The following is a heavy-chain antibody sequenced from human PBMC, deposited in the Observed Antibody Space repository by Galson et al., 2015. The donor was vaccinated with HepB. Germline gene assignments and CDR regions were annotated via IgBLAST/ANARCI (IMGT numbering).Heavy chain of an antibody. V-gene: IGHV3-21*06. Sequence: SLRLSCAASEVTFGRYCVNWVRQAPGKGLEWVSSISASSSYIFYADSVEGRFFISRDNARNTLFLQMNSLTAEDTAVYYCARSSVAARPYWFDSWGQGTLVTVTS. CDR1: EVTFGRYC. CDR3: ARSSVAARPYWFDS. CDR2: ISASSSYI. D-gene: IGHD6-6*01. J-gene: IGHJ5*01.